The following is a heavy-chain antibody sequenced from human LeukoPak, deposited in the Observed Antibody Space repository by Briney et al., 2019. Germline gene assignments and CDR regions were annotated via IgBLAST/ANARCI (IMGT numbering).Heavy chain of an antibody. V-gene: IGHV3-15*01. D-gene: IGHD3-22*01. CDR3: TRGRYYYDITGYYQGYMDV. CDR2: IKSKTDGGTT. Sequence: GGSLRLSCAASGFTFSNAWMSWVRQAPGKGLEWVGRIKSKTDGGTTDYAAPVKGRFTISRDDSKNTLYLQMNSLETEDTAVYYCTRGRYYYDITGYYQGYMDVWGKGTTVTVSS. J-gene: IGHJ6*03. CDR1: GFTFSNAW.